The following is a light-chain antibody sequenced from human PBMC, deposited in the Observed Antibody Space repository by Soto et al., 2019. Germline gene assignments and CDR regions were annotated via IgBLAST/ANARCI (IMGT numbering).Light chain of an antibody. CDR2: DVS. J-gene: IGLJ3*02. V-gene: IGLV2-14*01. Sequence: QSALTQPASVSGSPGQSITISCTGTSNDVGGYHYVSWYQQHPGKAPKLIIYDVSDRPSGVSNRFSGSKSGNTASLTISGLQAEDEADYYCSSYTYSSTLVVFGGGNKVTVL. CDR3: SSYTYSSTLVV. CDR1: SNDVGGYHY.